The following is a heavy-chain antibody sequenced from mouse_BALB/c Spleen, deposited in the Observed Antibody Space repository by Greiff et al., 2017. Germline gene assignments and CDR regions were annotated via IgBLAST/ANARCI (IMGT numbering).Heavy chain of an antibody. V-gene: IGHV3-6*02. CDR1: GYSITSGYY. CDR2: ISYDGSN. CDR3: ARDLGGYYNYFDY. J-gene: IGHJ2*01. D-gene: IGHD2-3*01. Sequence: DVQLQESGPGLVKPSQSLSLTCSVTGYSITSGYYWNWIRQFPGNKLEWMGYISYDGSNNYNPSLKNRISITRDTSKNQFFLKLNSVTTEDTATYYCARDLGGYYNYFDYWGQGTTLTVSS.